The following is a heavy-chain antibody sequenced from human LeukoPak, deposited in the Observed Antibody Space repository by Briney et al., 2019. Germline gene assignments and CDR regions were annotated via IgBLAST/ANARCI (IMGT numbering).Heavy chain of an antibody. J-gene: IGHJ4*02. V-gene: IGHV3-7*01. CDR3: ARDPAAWDY. D-gene: IGHD6-13*01. Sequence: GGSLRLSCAASGFTFGNYWMSWVRQAPGKGLEWVANIKEDGSEEYYVDSVKGRFTISRGNTKNSLYLQMNSLRAEDTAVYYCARDPAAWDYWGQGTLVTVSS. CDR1: GFTFGNYW. CDR2: IKEDGSEE.